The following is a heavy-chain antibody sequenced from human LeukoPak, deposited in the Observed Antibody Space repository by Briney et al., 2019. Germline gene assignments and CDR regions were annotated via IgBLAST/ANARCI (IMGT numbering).Heavy chain of an antibody. D-gene: IGHD3-3*01. Sequence: SETLSLTCTVSGGSISSGDYYWSWIRQPPGKGLEWIGYIYYSGSTYYNPSLKSRVTISVDTSKNQFSLKLSSVTAADTAVYYCARGKYDFWSGYPPRAFDIWGQGTMVTVSS. J-gene: IGHJ3*02. CDR3: ARGKYDFWSGYPPRAFDI. V-gene: IGHV4-30-4*08. CDR1: GGSISSGDYY. CDR2: IYYSGST.